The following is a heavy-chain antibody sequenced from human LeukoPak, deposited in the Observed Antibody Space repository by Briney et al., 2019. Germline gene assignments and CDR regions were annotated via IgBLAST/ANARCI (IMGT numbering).Heavy chain of an antibody. CDR2: INPNSGGT. D-gene: IGHD3-9*01. J-gene: IGHJ4*02. Sequence: ASVKVSCKASGYTFTGYYMHWVRQAPGQGLEWMGWINPNSGGTNFAQKFQGRVTMTRDTSISTAYMELSRLRSDDTAVYYCARGRTLRYFDWYSASYYFDYWGQGTLVTVSS. V-gene: IGHV1-2*02. CDR1: GYTFTGYY. CDR3: ARGRTLRYFDWYSASYYFDY.